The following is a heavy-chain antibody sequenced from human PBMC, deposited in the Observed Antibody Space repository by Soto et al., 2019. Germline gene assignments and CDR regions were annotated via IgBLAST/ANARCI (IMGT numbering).Heavy chain of an antibody. D-gene: IGHD6-25*01. Sequence: GASVKASCKASGDTFTTYYMHCVRQAPGQGLEWMGVINPSGGSTSYAQKFQGRVTMTRDTSTSTVYMELSSLRSEDTAVYYCARGHLSAAEGPLYNWFDPWGQGTLVTVSS. CDR1: GDTFTTYY. V-gene: IGHV1-46*01. CDR3: ARGHLSAAEGPLYNWFDP. J-gene: IGHJ5*02. CDR2: INPSGGST.